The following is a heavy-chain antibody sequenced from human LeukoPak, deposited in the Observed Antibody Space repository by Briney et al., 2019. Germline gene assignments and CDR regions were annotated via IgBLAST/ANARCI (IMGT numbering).Heavy chain of an antibody. J-gene: IGHJ5*02. CDR1: GYSFTSYW. V-gene: IGHV5-51*01. CDR2: IFPGDSDT. Sequence: GESLKISCKGSGYSFTSYWIGWVRQLPGKGLEWMGIIFPGDSDTRYSPSFQGQVTISADKSISTAYLHWSSLKASDTAMYYCARRSEGGRGLRLEAWFDPWGQGTLVTVSS. D-gene: IGHD5-12*01. CDR3: ARRSEGGRGLRLEAWFDP.